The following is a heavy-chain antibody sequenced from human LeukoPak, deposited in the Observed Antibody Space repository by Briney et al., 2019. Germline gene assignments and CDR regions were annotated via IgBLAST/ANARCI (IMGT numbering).Heavy chain of an antibody. CDR1: GGTFSSYA. CDR3: ARFSFVHDFWSAFRLTDYFDY. J-gene: IGHJ4*02. V-gene: IGHV1-69*13. D-gene: IGHD3-3*01. Sequence: EASVKVSCKASGGTFSSYAISWVRQAPGQGLEWMGGIIPIFGTANYAQKFQGRVTITADESTSTAYMELSSLRSDDTAVYYCARFSFVHDFWSAFRLTDYFDYWGQGTLVTVSS. CDR2: IIPIFGTA.